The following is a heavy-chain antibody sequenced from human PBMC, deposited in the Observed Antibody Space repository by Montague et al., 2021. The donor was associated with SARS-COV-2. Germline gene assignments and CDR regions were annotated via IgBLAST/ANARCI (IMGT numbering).Heavy chain of an antibody. CDR3: AKVAGSHDTFDI. V-gene: IGHV4-38-2*02. D-gene: IGHD6-19*01. Sequence: SETLSLTCTVLGSWIRTGDHWSWLRKPTRKGMAWIGIIYNSGSTYFNPSLKSRVTISVDTSKNQFSLNLSSVTAADTAVYYCAKVAGSHDTFDIWGRGTMVTVSP. CDR1: GSWIRTGDH. CDR2: IYNSGST. J-gene: IGHJ3*02.